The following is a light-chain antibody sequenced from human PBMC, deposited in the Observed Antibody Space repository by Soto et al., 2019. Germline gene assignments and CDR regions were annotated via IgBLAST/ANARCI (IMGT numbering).Light chain of an antibody. J-gene: IGKJ4*01. CDR2: GAS. Sequence: EIVLTQSPGTLSLSPGERATLYCRARQTVSSRYIAWYQQIPGQAPRLLIYGASNRATGIPDRFSGSGSGTDFTLTISRLEPGDFAVYYCQQFDFSPRITFGGGTKVDIK. V-gene: IGKV3-20*01. CDR1: QTVSSRY. CDR3: QQFDFSPRIT.